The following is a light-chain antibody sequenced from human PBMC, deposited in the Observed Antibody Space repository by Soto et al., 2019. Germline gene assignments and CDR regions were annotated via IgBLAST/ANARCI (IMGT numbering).Light chain of an antibody. V-gene: IGKV3-20*01. CDR1: QSVSSNY. CDR2: GAS. Sequence: EIVLTQSPGTLSLSPGERATLSCRASQSVSSNYLTWYQQKPGQTPRLLIYGASSRATGIPDRFSGSGSGTDFTLTINSLAPEDFAVYYCQQYGSSPTTFGGGTKVVIK. CDR3: QQYGSSPTT. J-gene: IGKJ4*01.